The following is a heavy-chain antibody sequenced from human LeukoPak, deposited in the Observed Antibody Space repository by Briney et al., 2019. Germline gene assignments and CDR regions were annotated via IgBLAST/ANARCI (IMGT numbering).Heavy chain of an antibody. D-gene: IGHD3-3*01. CDR1: GYSFTYYF. CDR2: IYPGDSDT. CDR3: ARHLGGDRTSGYYNY. V-gene: IGHV5-51*01. J-gene: IGHJ4*02. Sequence: GESLKISCKASGYSFTYYFIAWVRQMPGKGLEWMGMIYPGDSDTKYSPSFQGQVTISADKSPNTAYLQWSSLEASDTAMYYCARHLGGDRTSGYYNYWGQGTLVTVSS.